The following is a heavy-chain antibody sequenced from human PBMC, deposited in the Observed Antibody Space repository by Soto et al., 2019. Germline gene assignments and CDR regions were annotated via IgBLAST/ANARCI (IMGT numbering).Heavy chain of an antibody. J-gene: IGHJ6*02. D-gene: IGHD3-3*01. Sequence: GGSLILSCASSGFTFGSYGMHLVRQAPGKGLEWVAVIWYDGSNKYYADSVKGRFTISRDNSKNTLYLQMNSLRAEDTAVYYCARDHYDFWSGYPSYYYYGMDVWGQGTTVTSP. CDR3: ARDHYDFWSGYPSYYYYGMDV. CDR2: IWYDGSNK. V-gene: IGHV3-33*01. CDR1: GFTFGSYG.